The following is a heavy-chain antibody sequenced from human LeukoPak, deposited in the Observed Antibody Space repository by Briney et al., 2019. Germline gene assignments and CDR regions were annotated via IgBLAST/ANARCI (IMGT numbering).Heavy chain of an antibody. J-gene: IGHJ4*02. CDR3: ARRRVYYYGSGSYSPFDY. V-gene: IGHV4-39*07. CDR1: GGSISSSSYY. CDR2: IYYSGST. Sequence: SETLSLTRTVSGGSISSSSYYWGWIRQPPGKGLEWIGSIYYSGSTYYNPSLKSRVTISVDTSKNQFSLKLSSVTAADTAVYYCARRRVYYYGSGSYSPFDYWGQGTLVTVSS. D-gene: IGHD3-10*01.